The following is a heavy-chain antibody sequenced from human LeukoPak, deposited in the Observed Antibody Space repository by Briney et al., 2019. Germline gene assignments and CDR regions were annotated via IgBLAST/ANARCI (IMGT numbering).Heavy chain of an antibody. CDR2: IDWDDDK. CDR1: GFSLSTSGMC. Sequence: SGPALVKPTQTLTLTCTFSGFSLSTSGMCVSWIRQPPGKALEWLARIDWDDDKYYSTSLKTRLTISKDTSKNQVFLTMTNMDPVDTATYYCARIRDPAYSSSWYDDYWGQGTLVTVSS. J-gene: IGHJ4*02. V-gene: IGHV2-70*11. D-gene: IGHD6-13*01. CDR3: ARIRDPAYSSSWYDDY.